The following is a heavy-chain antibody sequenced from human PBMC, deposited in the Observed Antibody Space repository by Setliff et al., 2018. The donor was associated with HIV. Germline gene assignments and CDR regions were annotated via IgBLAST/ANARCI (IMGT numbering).Heavy chain of an antibody. CDR1: GYPISSGYY. CDR2: VYNSGGT. D-gene: IGHD4-17*01. Sequence: PSETLSLTCTVSGYPISSGYYWGWIRQPPGKGLESIGYVYNSGGTNYNPSLKSRVTISVDTSKNQFSLRLSSVTAADTAVYYCARLHGDFYFDLWGQGTLVTVSS. V-gene: IGHV4-38-2*02. CDR3: ARLHGDFYFDL. J-gene: IGHJ4*02.